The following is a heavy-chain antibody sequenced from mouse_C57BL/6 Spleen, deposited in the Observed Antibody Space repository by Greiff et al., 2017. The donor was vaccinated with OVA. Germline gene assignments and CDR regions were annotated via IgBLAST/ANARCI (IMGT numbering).Heavy chain of an antibody. Sequence: QVQLKQPGAELVKPGASVKLSCKASGYTFTSYWMQWVKQRPGQGLEWIGEIDPSDSYTNYNQKFKGKATVTVDTSSSTAYMQLSSLTSEDSAVYYCARSTGNYEYYCDYWGQGTTLTVSS. CDR2: IDPSDSYT. D-gene: IGHD2-1*01. V-gene: IGHV1-50*01. CDR1: GYTFTSYW. CDR3: ARSTGNYEYYCDY. J-gene: IGHJ2*01.